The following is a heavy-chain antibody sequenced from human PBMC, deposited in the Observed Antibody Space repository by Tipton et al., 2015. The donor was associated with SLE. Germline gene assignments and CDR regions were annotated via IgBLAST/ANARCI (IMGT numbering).Heavy chain of an antibody. CDR2: IYYSGST. D-gene: IGHD5-12*01. V-gene: IGHV4-59*01. CDR3: VRVEGAYDQYYFDS. CDR1: RGSISRYY. Sequence: TLSLTCTVSRGSISRYYWSWIRQSPEKGLEWIGYIYYSGSTKYNPSLESRVTISVDTSKNQFSLKLSSVTVADTAVYYCVRVEGAYDQYYFDSWGQGTLVTVSS. J-gene: IGHJ4*02.